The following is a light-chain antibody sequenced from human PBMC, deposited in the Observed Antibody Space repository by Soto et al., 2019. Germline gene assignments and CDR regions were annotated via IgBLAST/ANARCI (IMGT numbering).Light chain of an antibody. J-gene: IGKJ1*01. V-gene: IGKV3-20*01. CDR2: DAS. Sequence: EVVLTQTPGTLSLSPGETASLSCRASQSTNYLAWYQQKPGQAPRLLIYDASTLDPGTPDRFSASGSGTDFTLTINTLEPEDFAVYFCQRYGRSQWTFGQGTKVDIK. CDR3: QRYGRSQWT. CDR1: QSTNY.